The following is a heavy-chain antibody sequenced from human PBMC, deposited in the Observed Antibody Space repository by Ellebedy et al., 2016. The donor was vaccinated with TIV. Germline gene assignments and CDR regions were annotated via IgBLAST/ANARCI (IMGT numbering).Heavy chain of an antibody. CDR3: ARRGSYGDYAVQVNSWFDR. J-gene: IGHJ5*02. Sequence: GESLKISCAATGFSFRSYWLSWVRQAPGKGLDLVSNIYXXCRVQYYLDSVNGRFTISRDNAINSLFLQMNSLSAGDTAVYYCARRGSYGDYAVQVNSWFDRWGRGTLVTVSS. CDR1: GFSFRSYW. CDR2: IYXXCRVQ. V-gene: IGHV3-7*01. D-gene: IGHD4-17*01.